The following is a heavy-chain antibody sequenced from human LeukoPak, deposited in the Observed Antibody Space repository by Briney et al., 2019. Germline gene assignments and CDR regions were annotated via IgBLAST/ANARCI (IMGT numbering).Heavy chain of an antibody. J-gene: IGHJ4*02. Sequence: GGSLRLSCAASGFTFSNAWMSWVRQAPGKGLEWVGRIKSKTDGGTTDYAAPVKGRFTISRDDSKNTLYLQMNSLKTEDTAVYYCTTGARGVGATRGNYWGQGTLVTVSS. CDR1: GFTFSNAW. V-gene: IGHV3-15*01. D-gene: IGHD1-26*01. CDR3: TTGARGVGATRGNY. CDR2: IKSKTDGGTT.